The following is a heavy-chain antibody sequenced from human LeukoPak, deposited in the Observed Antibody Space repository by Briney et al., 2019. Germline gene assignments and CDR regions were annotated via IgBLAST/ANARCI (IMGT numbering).Heavy chain of an antibody. J-gene: IGHJ4*02. CDR1: GVSISSYY. V-gene: IGHV4-59*01. Sequence: SVTLSLTCTVSGVSISSYYWIWLRQPQGKGLEGIGYIYYSASTNYNPSLKSRVTISVDTSKNQFSLKLSSVTAADTAVYYCASADYDYVWGSYRPLHYWGQGTLVTVSS. CDR2: IYYSAST. CDR3: ASADYDYVWGSYRPLHY. D-gene: IGHD3-16*02.